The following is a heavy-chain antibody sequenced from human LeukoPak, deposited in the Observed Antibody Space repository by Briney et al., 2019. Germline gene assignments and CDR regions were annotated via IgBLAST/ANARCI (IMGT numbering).Heavy chain of an antibody. D-gene: IGHD2-15*01. J-gene: IGHJ3*02. Sequence: SETLSLTCTVSGGSISSYYWSWIRQPPGKGLEWIGYIYYSGSTNYNPSLKSRVTISVDTSKNQFSLKLSSVTAADTAVYYCARVRRVVAANLHAFDIWGQGTMVTVSS. CDR1: GGSISSYY. V-gene: IGHV4-59*01. CDR3: ARVRRVVAANLHAFDI. CDR2: IYYSGST.